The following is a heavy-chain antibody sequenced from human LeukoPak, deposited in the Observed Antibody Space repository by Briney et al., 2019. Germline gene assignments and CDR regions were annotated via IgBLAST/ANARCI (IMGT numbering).Heavy chain of an antibody. V-gene: IGHV1-3*01. CDR1: GYTFTSYA. J-gene: IGHJ4*02. Sequence: GASVKVSCKTSGYTFTSYAMHWVRQAPGQRLEWMGWINAGNGNTKYSQKLQGRVTMTTDTSTSTAYMELRSLRSDDTAVYYCAGSWDYDSSGYYPYWGQGTLVTVSS. D-gene: IGHD3-22*01. CDR2: INAGNGNT. CDR3: AGSWDYDSSGYYPY.